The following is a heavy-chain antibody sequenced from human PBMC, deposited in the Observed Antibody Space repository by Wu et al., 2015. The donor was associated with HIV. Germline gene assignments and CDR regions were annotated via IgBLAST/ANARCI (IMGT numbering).Heavy chain of an antibody. CDR1: GYTFTSYY. J-gene: IGHJ6*02. Sequence: QVQLVQSGAEVKKPGASVKVSCKASGYTFTSYYMHWVRQAPGQGLEWMGIINPSGGSTSYAQKFQGRVTMTRDTSTSTVYMELSSLRSEDTAVYYCARVGCSGGSCYSYLPYYYYGMDVWGQGP. CDR2: INPSGGST. V-gene: IGHV1-46*01. D-gene: IGHD2-15*01. CDR3: ARVGCSGGSCYSYLPYYYYGMDV.